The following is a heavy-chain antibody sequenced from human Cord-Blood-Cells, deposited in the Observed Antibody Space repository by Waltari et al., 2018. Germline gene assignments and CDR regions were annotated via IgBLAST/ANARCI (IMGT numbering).Heavy chain of an antibody. D-gene: IGHD4-4*01. CDR3: AKGTTLTTGLFDP. CDR1: GFTFRSYA. V-gene: IGHV3-23*01. J-gene: IGHJ5*02. CDR2: ISGSGVST. Sequence: EVQLLEAGGGLVQPGGSLRLSCAASGFTFRSYAMSWVRQAPGKGLEWVSAISGSGVSTYYADSVKGRFTIARDNSKNTLYLQMNSLRAEDTAVYYCAKGTTLTTGLFDPWGQGTLVTVSS.